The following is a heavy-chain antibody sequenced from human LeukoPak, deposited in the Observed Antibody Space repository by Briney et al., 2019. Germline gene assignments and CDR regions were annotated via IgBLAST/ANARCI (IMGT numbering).Heavy chain of an antibody. Sequence: ASVKVSCKASGYTFTGYYMHWVRQAPGQGLEWMGRINPNSGGTNYAQKFQGRVTMTRDTSISTAYMELSRLRSDDTAVYYCARVPIVVVVAARAGGNWFDPWGQGTLVTVSS. CDR2: INPNSGGT. J-gene: IGHJ5*02. CDR1: GYTFTGYY. CDR3: ARVPIVVVVAARAGGNWFDP. V-gene: IGHV1-2*06. D-gene: IGHD2-15*01.